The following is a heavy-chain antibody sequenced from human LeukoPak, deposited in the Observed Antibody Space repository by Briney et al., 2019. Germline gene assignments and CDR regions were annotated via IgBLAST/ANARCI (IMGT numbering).Heavy chain of an antibody. Sequence: ASVKVSCKASGYTFTSYGISWVRQAPGQGLEWMGWISAYNGNTNYAQKLQGRVTMTTDTSTSTAYMELRSLRSDDTAVYYCARYDYVWGSYRYNSWFDPWGQGTLVTVSS. J-gene: IGHJ5*02. CDR3: ARYDYVWGSYRYNSWFDP. V-gene: IGHV1-18*01. D-gene: IGHD3-16*02. CDR2: ISAYNGNT. CDR1: GYTFTSYG.